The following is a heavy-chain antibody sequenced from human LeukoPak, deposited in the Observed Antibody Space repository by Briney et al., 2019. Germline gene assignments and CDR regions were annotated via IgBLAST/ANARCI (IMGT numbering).Heavy chain of an antibody. CDR3: ASGRDCSSTSCYWFDY. J-gene: IGHJ4*02. CDR1: GFTFSNYD. Sequence: GGSLRLSCAASGFTFSNYDMSWVRQAPGKGLEWVAATWYDGSNKYYADSVKGRFTISRDNSKNTLYLQMNSLRAEDTAVYYCASGRDCSSTSCYWFDYWGQGTLVTVSS. CDR2: TWYDGSNK. V-gene: IGHV3-33*08. D-gene: IGHD2-2*01.